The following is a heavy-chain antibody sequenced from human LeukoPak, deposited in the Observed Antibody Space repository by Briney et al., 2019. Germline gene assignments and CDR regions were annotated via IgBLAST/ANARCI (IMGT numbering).Heavy chain of an antibody. Sequence: ASVKVSCKASGYTFTDYGMHWVRQAPGQRLEWMGWINAGNGDTKYSQKFQDKFTITRDTSASTAYMELSSLRSEDTAVYYCVRVRSPSHRDAFDIWGQGTMVTVSS. CDR2: INAGNGDT. CDR3: VRVRSPSHRDAFDI. V-gene: IGHV1-3*01. CDR1: GYTFTDYG. D-gene: IGHD1-14*01. J-gene: IGHJ3*02.